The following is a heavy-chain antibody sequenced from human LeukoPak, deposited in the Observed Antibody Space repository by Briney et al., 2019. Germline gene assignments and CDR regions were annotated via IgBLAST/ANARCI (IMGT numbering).Heavy chain of an antibody. V-gene: IGHV3-7*03. CDR2: IKQDGSEK. CDR3: AKDEIYYDSSGYPPFDY. Sequence: GGSLRLSCAASGFTFSSYWMSWVRQAPGKGLEWVANIKQDGSEKYYVDSVKGRFTISRDNAKNSLYLQMNSLRAEDTAVYYCAKDEIYYDSSGYPPFDYWGQGTLVTVSS. J-gene: IGHJ4*02. CDR1: GFTFSSYW. D-gene: IGHD3-22*01.